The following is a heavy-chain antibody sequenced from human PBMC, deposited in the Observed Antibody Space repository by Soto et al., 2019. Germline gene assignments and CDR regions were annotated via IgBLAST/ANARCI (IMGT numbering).Heavy chain of an antibody. J-gene: IGHJ3*02. CDR2: IYPGDSDA. Sequence: EVQLVQSGAELRKPGESLKISCKGSGYSFTTYWLAWVRQMPGKGLEYMGIIYPGDSDARYSPSFQGQVSISADKSISTAYLQWTNLKASDTAIYYCARSRVSTPRLEDPFDIWGQGTMVTVSS. V-gene: IGHV5-51*01. CDR1: GYSFTTYW. D-gene: IGHD5-12*01. CDR3: ARSRVSTPRLEDPFDI.